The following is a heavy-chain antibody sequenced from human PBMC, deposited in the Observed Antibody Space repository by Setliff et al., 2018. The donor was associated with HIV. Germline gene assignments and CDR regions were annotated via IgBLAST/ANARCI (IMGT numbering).Heavy chain of an antibody. CDR2: ISSSGGYT. D-gene: IGHD3-22*01. Sequence: GGSLRLSCAASGFTFSDFYMSWIRQAPGKGLEWVSYISSSGGYTIYADSVKGRFTMSRDNAKKLVYLQMNSLRAEDTAIYYCARDRASSGYYARFDHWGQGTLVTVSS. J-gene: IGHJ4*02. CDR1: GFTFSDFY. CDR3: ARDRASSGYYARFDH. V-gene: IGHV3-11*06.